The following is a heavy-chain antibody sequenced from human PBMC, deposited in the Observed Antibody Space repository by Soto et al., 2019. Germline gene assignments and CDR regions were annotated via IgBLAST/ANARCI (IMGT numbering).Heavy chain of an antibody. J-gene: IGHJ6*02. CDR3: ARGGETAMVTYDYDGMDV. CDR2: ISAYNGNT. D-gene: IGHD5-18*01. CDR1: GYTFTSYG. V-gene: IGHV1-18*01. Sequence: QVQLVQSGAEVKKPGASVKVSCKASGYTFTSYGISWVRQAPGQGLEWMGWISAYNGNTNYAQKLQGRVTMTTDTPTSTAYMEVRSLRSDDTAGYYCARGGETAMVTYDYDGMDVWGQGTTVTVSS.